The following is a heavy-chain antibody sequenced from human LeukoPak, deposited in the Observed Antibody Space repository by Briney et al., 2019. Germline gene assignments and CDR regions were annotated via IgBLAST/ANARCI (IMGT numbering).Heavy chain of an antibody. CDR3: ARGMGSGTYRRFDF. CDR1: GYTFTAYN. V-gene: IGHV1-2*02. CDR2: ITPNSGAT. D-gene: IGHD3-10*01. Sequence: ASVKVSCKASGYTFTAYNIHWVRQDPGQGLEWMGWITPNSGATNYAQQFQGRVTMTRDTSISTAYMELNNLISDDTAVYYCARGMGSGTYRRFDFWGQGTLVTVSS. J-gene: IGHJ4*02.